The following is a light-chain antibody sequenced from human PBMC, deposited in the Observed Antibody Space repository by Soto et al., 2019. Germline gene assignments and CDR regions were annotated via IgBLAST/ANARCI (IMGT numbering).Light chain of an antibody. J-gene: IGLJ1*01. Sequence: QSALTQPASVSGSPGQSITISCTGTSSDVGGYNFVSWYQQHPGKAPKLMIYDVRNRPSGVSNRFSGSKSVNTASLTISGLQAEDEADYYCSSSTSISTYVFGTGTKGTVL. V-gene: IGLV2-14*01. CDR2: DVR. CDR1: SSDVGGYNF. CDR3: SSSTSISTYV.